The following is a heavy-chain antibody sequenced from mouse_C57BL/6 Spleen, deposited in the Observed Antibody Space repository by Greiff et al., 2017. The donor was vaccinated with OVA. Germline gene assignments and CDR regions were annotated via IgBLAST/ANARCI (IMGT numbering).Heavy chain of an antibody. D-gene: IGHD2-5*01. Sequence: EVQLQESGPGLVKPSQSLSLTCSVTGYSITSGYYWNWIRQFPGNKLEWMGYISYDGSNNYNPSLKNRISITRDTSKNQFFLKLNSVTTEDTATYYCARDLDYSNYYAMDYWGQGTSVTVSS. J-gene: IGHJ4*01. V-gene: IGHV3-6*01. CDR2: ISYDGSN. CDR1: GYSITSGYY. CDR3: ARDLDYSNYYAMDY.